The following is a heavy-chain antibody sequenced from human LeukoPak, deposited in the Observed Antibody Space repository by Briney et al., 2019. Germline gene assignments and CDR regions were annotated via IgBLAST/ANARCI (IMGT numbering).Heavy chain of an antibody. J-gene: IGHJ5*02. CDR3: ASSFTTEGYNWFDP. CDR2: IKGDGISI. Sequence: GGSLRLSCAASGFTFSSYWMHWVRQAPGKGLVWVSRIKGDGISINYADSVKGRFTISRGNAKNTLYLQMNSLRVEDTAVYYCASSFTTEGYNWFDPWGQGTLVTVSS. CDR1: GFTFSSYW. V-gene: IGHV3-74*01. D-gene: IGHD2/OR15-2a*01.